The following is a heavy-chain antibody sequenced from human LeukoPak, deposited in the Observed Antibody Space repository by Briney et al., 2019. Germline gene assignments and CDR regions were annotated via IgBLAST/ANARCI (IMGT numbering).Heavy chain of an antibody. D-gene: IGHD6-19*01. J-gene: IGHJ4*02. CDR2: INPNSGGT. V-gene: IGHV1-2*02. Sequence: ASVKVSCKASGYTFTGYYMHWVRQAPGQGLEWMGWINPNSGGTNYAQKFQGRVTMTRDTSISTAYMELSRLRSDDTAVYYCARDFDSSGWYIDYWGQGTLVTVSS. CDR1: GYTFTGYY. CDR3: ARDFDSSGWYIDY.